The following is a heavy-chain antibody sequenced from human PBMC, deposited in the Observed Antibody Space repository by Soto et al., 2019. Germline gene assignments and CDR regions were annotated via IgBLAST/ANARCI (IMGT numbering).Heavy chain of an antibody. V-gene: IGHV4-34*01. Sequence: QVQLQQWGAGLLKPSETLSLTCAVYGGSFSGYYWSWIRQPPGKGLEWIGEINHSGSTNYNPSLKSRVTISVDTSKNQFSLKLSSVTAADTAVYYCARGRADDFWSGYYQTASYYYMDAWGKGTTVTVSS. CDR1: GGSFSGYY. CDR2: INHSGST. J-gene: IGHJ6*03. CDR3: ARGRADDFWSGYYQTASYYYMDA. D-gene: IGHD3-3*01.